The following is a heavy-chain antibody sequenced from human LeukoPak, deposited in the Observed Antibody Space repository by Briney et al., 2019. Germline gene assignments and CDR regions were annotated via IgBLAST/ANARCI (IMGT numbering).Heavy chain of an antibody. D-gene: IGHD6-19*01. Sequence: SQTLSLTCAISGDSVSSNSAAWNWIRQSPSRGLEWLGRTYYRSKWYNDYAVSVKSRITINPDTSKNQFSLQLNSVTPEDTAVYYCARSLEPYSCGWWDNWFDPWGQGTLVTVSS. J-gene: IGHJ5*02. CDR1: GDSVSSNSAA. CDR3: ARSLEPYSCGWWDNWFDP. V-gene: IGHV6-1*01. CDR2: TYYRSKWYN.